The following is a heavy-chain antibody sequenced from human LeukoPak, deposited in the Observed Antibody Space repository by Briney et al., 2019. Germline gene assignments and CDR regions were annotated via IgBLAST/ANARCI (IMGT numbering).Heavy chain of an antibody. Sequence: GGSLRLSCAASGFTFSSYWMHWVRQAPGKGLVWVSRINSDGSSTSYADSVKGRFTISRDNAKNTLYLQMNSLRAEDTAVYYCAMMATVTTAWFDPWGQGTLVTVSS. D-gene: IGHD4-11*01. V-gene: IGHV3-74*01. J-gene: IGHJ5*02. CDR1: GFTFSSYW. CDR2: INSDGSST. CDR3: AMMATVTTAWFDP.